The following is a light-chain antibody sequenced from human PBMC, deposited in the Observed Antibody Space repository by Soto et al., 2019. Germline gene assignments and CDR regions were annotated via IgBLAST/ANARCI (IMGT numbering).Light chain of an antibody. Sequence: DIQMTQSPSSLSASVGDRVTITCRASQYISRYLNWYQKKPGKAPKLLTYDASSLQSGVPQRFSGSGSGTYFSLTISSLQPEDYATYYCQQSFASPPLTFGGGTKVEIK. V-gene: IGKV1-39*01. CDR2: DAS. CDR3: QQSFASPPLT. J-gene: IGKJ4*01. CDR1: QYISRY.